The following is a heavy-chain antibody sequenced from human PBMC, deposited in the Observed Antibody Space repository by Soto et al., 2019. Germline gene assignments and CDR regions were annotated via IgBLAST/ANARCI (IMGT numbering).Heavy chain of an antibody. CDR2: ITSGGSAI. D-gene: IGHD3-10*01. V-gene: IGHV3-48*03. CDR3: ARAAGIMERGVYGLDV. Sequence: PGGSLRLSCAASGFTFSSYEMHWVRQAPGEGLEWVSYITSGGSAISYADTVEGRFTISRDNAKNSLYLQVNSLRVEDTAVYYCARAAGIMERGVYGLDVWGQGTTVTVSS. J-gene: IGHJ6*02. CDR1: GFTFSSYE.